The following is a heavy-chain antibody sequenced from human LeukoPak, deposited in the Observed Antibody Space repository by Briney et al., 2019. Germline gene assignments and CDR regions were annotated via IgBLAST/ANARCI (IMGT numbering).Heavy chain of an antibody. D-gene: IGHD2-8*01. Sequence: ASVKVSCKASGYTFTSYAMNWVRQAPGQGLEWMGWINTNTGNPTYAQGFTGRFVFSLDTSVSTAYLQISSLKAEDTAVYYCARVDCTNGVCYGIFDYWGQGTLVTVSS. J-gene: IGHJ4*02. CDR3: ARVDCTNGVCYGIFDY. CDR1: GYTFTSYA. CDR2: INTNTGNP. V-gene: IGHV7-4-1*02.